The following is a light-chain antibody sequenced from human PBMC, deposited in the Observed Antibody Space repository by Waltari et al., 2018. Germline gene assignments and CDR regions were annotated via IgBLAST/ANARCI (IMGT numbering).Light chain of an antibody. V-gene: IGKV3-15*01. J-gene: IGKJ5*01. CDR1: QSIGNN. CDR2: AAS. Sequence: EIVMTQSPATLSLSAGDRAALSCTASQSIGNNVAWYQQRPGQAPRLLLYAASTRATGVPSRFSGSGSGTEFSLAISSLQSEDVAVYCCQQYYSIPITFGQGTRLEIK. CDR3: QQYYSIPIT.